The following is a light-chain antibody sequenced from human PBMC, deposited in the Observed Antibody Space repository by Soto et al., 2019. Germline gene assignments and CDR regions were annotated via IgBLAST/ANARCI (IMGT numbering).Light chain of an antibody. V-gene: IGLV8-61*01. J-gene: IGLJ3*02. Sequence: QAVVTQEPSLSVSPGRTVTLTCGLSSCSVSTSSYPSWYQQTPGQAPRTLIYSTNTRSSGVPDRFSGSILGNKAALTITGAQADDESDYYCVLYMGSGVWVFGGGTKVTVL. CDR1: SCSVSTSSY. CDR2: STN. CDR3: VLYMGSGVWV.